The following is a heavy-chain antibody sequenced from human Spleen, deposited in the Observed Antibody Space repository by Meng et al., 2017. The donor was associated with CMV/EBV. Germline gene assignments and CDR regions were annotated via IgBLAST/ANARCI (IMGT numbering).Heavy chain of an antibody. CDR2: ISSSAEIV. D-gene: IGHD1-1*01. Sequence: SCAASGFTFRDRYMSWMRQAPGKGLEWISYISSSAEIVYYADSVKGRFTISRDNSKNTLYLQMNSLRAEDTAVYYCAKDLVRRSLYYYYGMDVWGQGTTVTVSS. J-gene: IGHJ6*02. CDR1: GFTFRDRY. V-gene: IGHV3-11*04. CDR3: AKDLVRRSLYYYYGMDV.